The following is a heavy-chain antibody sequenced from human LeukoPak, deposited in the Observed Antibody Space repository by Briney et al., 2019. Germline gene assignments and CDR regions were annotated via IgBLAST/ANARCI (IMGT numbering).Heavy chain of an antibody. Sequence: PGGSLRLFCAASGFTFSSYEMNWVRQAPGKGLEWVSYISSSGSTIYYADSVKGRFTISRDNAKNSLYLQMNSLRAEDTAVYYCAGDSGGFWSGYYTIFDYWGQGTLVTVSS. D-gene: IGHD3-3*01. J-gene: IGHJ4*02. CDR2: ISSSGSTI. CDR1: GFTFSSYE. V-gene: IGHV3-48*03. CDR3: AGDSGGFWSGYYTIFDY.